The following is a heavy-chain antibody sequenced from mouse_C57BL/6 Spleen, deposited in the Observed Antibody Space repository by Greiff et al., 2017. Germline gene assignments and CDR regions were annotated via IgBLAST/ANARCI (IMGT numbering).Heavy chain of an antibody. CDR2: INPNNGGT. Sequence: VQLQQSGPELVKPGASVKMSCKASGYTFTDYNMHWVKQSHGKSLERIGYINPNNGGTSYNQKFKGKATLTVNKSCSTAYMELRSLTSEDSAVYYCARWDYYGSRFYYFDYWGQGTTLTVSS. CDR1: GYTFTDYN. CDR3: ARWDYYGSRFYYFDY. D-gene: IGHD1-1*01. J-gene: IGHJ2*01. V-gene: IGHV1-22*01.